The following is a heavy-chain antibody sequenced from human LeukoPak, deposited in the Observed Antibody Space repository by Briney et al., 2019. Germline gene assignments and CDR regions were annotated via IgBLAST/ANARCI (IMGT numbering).Heavy chain of an antibody. J-gene: IGHJ4*02. V-gene: IGHV1-24*01. CDR2: FDPEDGET. CDR1: GYTLTELS. Sequence: ASVKVSCKVSGYTLTELSMHWVRRAPGKGLEWMGGFDPEDGETIYAQKFQGRVTMTEDTSTDTAYMELSSLRSEDTAVYYCATDRRSGWLYDFDYWGQGTLVTVSS. D-gene: IGHD6-19*01. CDR3: ATDRRSGWLYDFDY.